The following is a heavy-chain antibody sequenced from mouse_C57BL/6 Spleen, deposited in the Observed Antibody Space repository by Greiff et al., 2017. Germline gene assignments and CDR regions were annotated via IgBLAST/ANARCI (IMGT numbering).Heavy chain of an antibody. CDR1: GYTFTSYW. D-gene: IGHD2-4*01. J-gene: IGHJ3*01. CDR2: IHPKSGST. CDR3: ARLSDYDGFAY. Sequence: QVQLQQPGAELVKPGASVTLSCKASGYTFTSYWMHWVKQRPGQGLEWLGMIHPKSGSTNYNEKFKSKATLTVDKSSSTAYMQLSSLTSEDSAVYYCARLSDYDGFAYWGQGTLVTVSA. V-gene: IGHV1-64*01.